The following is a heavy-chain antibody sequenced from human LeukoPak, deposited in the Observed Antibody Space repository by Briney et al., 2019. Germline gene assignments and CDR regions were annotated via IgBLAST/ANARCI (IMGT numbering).Heavy chain of an antibody. V-gene: IGHV3-23*01. CDR2: ISESGDRT. CDR3: ASRDPCSGDICYGLGY. CDR1: GFTFSGYA. D-gene: IGHD2-15*01. J-gene: IGHJ4*02. Sequence: GGSLRLSCEASGFTFSGYAMNWVRQAPGKELEWVSGISESGDRTLYAASVKGRFTNSRDNSKNTVYLQMNSLRAEDTAIYYCASRDPCSGDICYGLGYWGQGTPVTVSS.